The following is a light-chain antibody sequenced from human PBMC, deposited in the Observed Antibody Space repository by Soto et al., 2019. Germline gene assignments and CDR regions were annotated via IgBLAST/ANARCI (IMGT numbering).Light chain of an antibody. V-gene: IGKV3-20*01. CDR1: QSVSSSY. J-gene: IGKJ1*01. Sequence: FRLPPSPGTLSLVTGEAAPLSCRASQSVSSSYLAWYQQKPGQAPRLLIYGASSRATGIPDRFSGSGSGTDFTLTISRLEPEDFAVYYCQQYGSSTWTFGQGTKVDIK. CDR2: GAS. CDR3: QQYGSSTWT.